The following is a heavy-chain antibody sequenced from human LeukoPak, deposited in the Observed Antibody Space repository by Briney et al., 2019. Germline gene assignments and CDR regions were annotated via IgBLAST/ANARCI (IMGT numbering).Heavy chain of an antibody. Sequence: GGSLRLSCTASRFAFGSYAMYWVRQAPGKGLEWVSGIFGSGGSAHYADSVKGRFTISRDNSKNTVYLEMNSLGVEDTAVYYCAKTTVGYSSGRFPGWPADYWGQGTLVTVSS. V-gene: IGHV3-23*01. D-gene: IGHD2-15*01. CDR3: AKTTVGYSSGRFPGWPADY. CDR1: RFAFGSYA. CDR2: IFGSGGSA. J-gene: IGHJ4*02.